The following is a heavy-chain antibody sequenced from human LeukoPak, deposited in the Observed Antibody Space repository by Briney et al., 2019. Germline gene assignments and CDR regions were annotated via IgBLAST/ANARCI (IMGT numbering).Heavy chain of an antibody. J-gene: IGHJ4*02. D-gene: IGHD6-13*01. CDR1: GGSISSSSYY. CDR2: IYYSGST. CDR3: ARDVGAGIAAAFDY. V-gene: IGHV4-39*07. Sequence: SETLSLTCTVSGGSISSSSYYWGWIRQPPGKGPEWIGSIYYSGSTYYNPSLKSRVTISVDTSKNQFSLKLSSVTAADTAVYYCARDVGAGIAAAFDYWGQGTLVTVSS.